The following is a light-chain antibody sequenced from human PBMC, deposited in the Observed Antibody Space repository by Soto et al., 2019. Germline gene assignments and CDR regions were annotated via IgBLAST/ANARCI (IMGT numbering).Light chain of an antibody. V-gene: IGKV3-20*01. J-gene: IGKJ2*01. CDR2: GTS. CDR3: QQYGSSPPYT. Sequence: ESVLTQSPGTLSLSPGERATLSCRASQSVRSNHLAWYQQKPGQAPRLLIYGTSSRATGIPDRFSGSGSGTEFTLSISRLEPEDFALYYCQQYGSSPPYTFGQGTRLEIK. CDR1: QSVRSNH.